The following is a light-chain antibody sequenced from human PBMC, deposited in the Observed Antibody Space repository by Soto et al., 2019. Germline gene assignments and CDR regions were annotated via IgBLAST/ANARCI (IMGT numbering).Light chain of an antibody. CDR2: DVN. Sequence: SALTQPDSVYGAPVQSGGITCSGTSSDVGGYNYVSWYQQHPGKAPKLIIFDVNKRPSGVPDRFSGSKSGSTASLTISGLQAEDEADYYCCSYGGSFYVVGTGTKVTVL. J-gene: IGLJ1*01. V-gene: IGLV2-11*01. CDR3: CSYGGSFYV. CDR1: SSDVGGYNY.